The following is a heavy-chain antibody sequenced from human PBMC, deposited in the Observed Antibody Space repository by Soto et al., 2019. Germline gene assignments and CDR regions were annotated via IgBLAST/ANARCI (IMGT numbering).Heavy chain of an antibody. Sequence: VQLLESGGGLVQPGGSLRLSCAASGFTFSGYSMNWVRQAPGKGLEWVSSISSSSTYINYADSVKGRFTISRDSAKNSLYVHMNSLRAEDTAMYYCAREGRQLVLDYFDYWGQGTLVTVSS. D-gene: IGHD6-6*01. J-gene: IGHJ4*02. CDR2: ISSSSTYI. V-gene: IGHV3-21*06. CDR3: AREGRQLVLDYFDY. CDR1: GFTFSGYS.